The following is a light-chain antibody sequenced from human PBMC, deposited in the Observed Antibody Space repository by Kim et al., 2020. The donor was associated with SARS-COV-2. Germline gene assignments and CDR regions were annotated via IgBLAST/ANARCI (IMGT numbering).Light chain of an antibody. Sequence: GQSITLSCTGTSSDVGDYNYVSWFQQHPGKAPKLMLFDVSQRPSGVSNRFSGSKSGNTASLTISGLQAEDEADYHCSSYTSSRTWVFGGGTQLTVL. CDR3: SSYTSSRTWV. J-gene: IGLJ3*02. CDR1: SSDVGDYNY. V-gene: IGLV2-14*04. CDR2: DVS.